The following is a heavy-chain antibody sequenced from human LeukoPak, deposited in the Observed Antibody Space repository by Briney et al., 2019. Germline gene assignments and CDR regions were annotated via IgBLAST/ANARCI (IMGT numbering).Heavy chain of an antibody. CDR1: GGSIGSSNYY. J-gene: IGHJ5*02. V-gene: IGHV4-39*07. Sequence: SETLSLTCTVSGGSIGSSNYYWGWIRQPPGKGLEWIGSIYYSGSAYYNVSPKSRVTISVDTSKNQFFLKLSSVTAADTAVYYCARTLHIVVVTAKTPYNWFDPWGQGTLVTVSS. CDR2: IYYSGSA. CDR3: ARTLHIVVVTAKTPYNWFDP. D-gene: IGHD2-21*02.